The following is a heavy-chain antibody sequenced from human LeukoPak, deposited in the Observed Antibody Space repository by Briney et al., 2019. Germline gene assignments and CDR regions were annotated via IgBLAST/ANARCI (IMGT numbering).Heavy chain of an antibody. J-gene: IGHJ3*02. D-gene: IGHD3-22*01. Sequence: PSETLSLTCTVFGASIRSYYWSWIRQPPGKGLEWIGYIYYSGSTNYNPSLKSRVTISGDTSKNQFSLKLSSVTAADTAVYYCATNLDYYDSSGFVFDIWGQGTMVTVSS. CDR3: ATNLDYYDSSGFVFDI. V-gene: IGHV4-59*01. CDR1: GASIRSYY. CDR2: IYYSGST.